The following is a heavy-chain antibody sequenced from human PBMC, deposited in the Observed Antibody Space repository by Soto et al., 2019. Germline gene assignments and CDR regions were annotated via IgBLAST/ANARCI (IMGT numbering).Heavy chain of an antibody. Sequence: PGGSLRLSCAASGFTFSSYSMNWVRQAPGKGLEWVSSISSSSSYIYYADSVKGRFTISRDNAKNSLYLQMNSLRAEDTAVYYCARDGGMTYYYYYGMDVWGQGTTVT. CDR2: ISSSSSYI. J-gene: IGHJ6*02. CDR1: GFTFSSYS. CDR3: ARDGGMTYYYYYGMDV. D-gene: IGHD3-16*01. V-gene: IGHV3-21*04.